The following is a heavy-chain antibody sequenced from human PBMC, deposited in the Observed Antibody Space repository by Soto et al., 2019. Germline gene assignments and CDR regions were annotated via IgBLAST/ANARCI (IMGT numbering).Heavy chain of an antibody. D-gene: IGHD3-16*02. CDR1: GFTLSMSA. CDR3: AKDRGIIVTAGDACDV. J-gene: IGHJ3*01. V-gene: IGHV3-23*01. Sequence: GGSLRLSCASSGFTLSMSAVNWVRHAPVTGLELVSYISDSGDRTYYADSVKGRFTISRDRSKNTVSLQMDSLRAEDTAVYYFAKDRGIIVTAGDACDVWGQGTKVTVSS. CDR2: ISDSGDRT.